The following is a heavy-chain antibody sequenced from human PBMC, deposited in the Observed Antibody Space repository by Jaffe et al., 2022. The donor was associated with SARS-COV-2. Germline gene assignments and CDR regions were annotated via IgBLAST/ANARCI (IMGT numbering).Heavy chain of an antibody. D-gene: IGHD2-2*01. Sequence: LESGGGLIQPGGSVRLSCVASGFTFSDVAMSWVRQASGKGLEWVSGITGSGGTTYYADSVMGRFTISRDNSKNTLYLQMNNLRTEDTATYYCASHETVVVATSALDGWGQGTLVIVSS. J-gene: IGHJ4*02. CDR3: ASHETVVVATSALDG. CDR1: GFTFSDVA. V-gene: IGHV3-23*01. CDR2: ITGSGGTT.